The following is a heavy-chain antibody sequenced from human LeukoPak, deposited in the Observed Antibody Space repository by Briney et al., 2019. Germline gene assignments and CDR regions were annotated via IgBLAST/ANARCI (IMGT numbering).Heavy chain of an antibody. J-gene: IGHJ6*03. CDR3: ARMMGQRLYDYCMDV. D-gene: IGHD3-16*01. Sequence: PGGSLRLSCAASGFAFSNFAISWVRQAPGKGLEWVSAMSGSGDGTYYADSVKGRFTISRDNSKNTLYLQMNSLRAEDTAVYYCARMMGQRLYDYCMDVWGKGTTVTVSS. CDR1: GFAFSNFA. V-gene: IGHV3-23*01. CDR2: MSGSGDGT.